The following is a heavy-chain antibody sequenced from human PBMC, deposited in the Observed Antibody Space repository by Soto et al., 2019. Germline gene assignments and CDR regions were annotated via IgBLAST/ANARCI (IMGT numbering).Heavy chain of an antibody. CDR1: GFTFSSYS. Sequence: EVQLVESGGGLVQPGGSLRLSCAGSGFTFSSYSMNWVRQAPGKGLEWVSYISSSSTTRHYADSVKGRFTISRDNAKNSLYLQMNSLRDEDTAVYYCARDPQAADSSGYYPFYFDFWGQGTLVTVSS. D-gene: IGHD3-22*01. V-gene: IGHV3-48*02. J-gene: IGHJ4*02. CDR2: ISSSSTTR. CDR3: ARDPQAADSSGYYPFYFDF.